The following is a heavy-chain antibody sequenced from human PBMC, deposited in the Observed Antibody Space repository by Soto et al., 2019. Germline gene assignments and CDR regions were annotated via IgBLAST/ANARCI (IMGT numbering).Heavy chain of an antibody. J-gene: IGHJ6*02. CDR1: GFTFSSYG. D-gene: IGHD1-26*01. V-gene: IGHV3-30*18. CDR3: AKDPSLQGGGYYYYGMDV. CDR2: ISYDGSNK. Sequence: QVQLVESGGGVVQPGRSLRLSCAASGFTFSSYGMHWVRQAPGKGLEWVAVISYDGSNKYYADSVKGRFTISRDNSKNTLYLQMNSLRAEDTAVYYGAKDPSLQGGGYYYYGMDVWGQGTTVTVSS.